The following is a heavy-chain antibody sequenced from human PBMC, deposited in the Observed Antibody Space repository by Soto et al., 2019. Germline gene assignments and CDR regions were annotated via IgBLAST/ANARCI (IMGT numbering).Heavy chain of an antibody. D-gene: IGHD3-22*01. V-gene: IGHV2-5*01. CDR2: IYWNDDK. CDR3: AHASDYYDSSGYQAFDI. Sequence: QITLKESGPTLVKPTQTLTLTCTFSGFSLSTSGVGVGWIRQPPGKALEWLALIYWNDDKHYSPSLKSRLTITKDTSKNQVVLTMTNMDPLDTATYYCAHASDYYDSSGYQAFDIWGQGTMVTVSS. CDR1: GFSLSTSGVG. J-gene: IGHJ3*02.